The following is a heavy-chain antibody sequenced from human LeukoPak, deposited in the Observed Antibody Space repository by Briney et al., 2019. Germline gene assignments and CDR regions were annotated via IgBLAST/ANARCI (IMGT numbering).Heavy chain of an antibody. V-gene: IGHV3-15*01. CDR2: ITSKTDGGTT. CDR3: TTQADY. J-gene: IGHJ4*02. Sequence: GGSLRLSCAASGFTFSNAWMGWVRQAPGKGLEWVGRITSKTDGGTTDYAAPVKGRFTISRDDSKNTLYLQMNSLKTEDTAVYYCTTQADYWGQGTLVTVSS. CDR1: GFTFSNAW.